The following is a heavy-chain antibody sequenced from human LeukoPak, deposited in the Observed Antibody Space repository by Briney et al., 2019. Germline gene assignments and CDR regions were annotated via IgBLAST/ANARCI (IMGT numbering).Heavy chain of an antibody. J-gene: IGHJ2*01. CDR1: EFSLSTYT. CDR2: ISSSSSFK. D-gene: IGHD4-17*01. Sequence: PGGPLRLSCGASEFSLSTYTMNWIRQAPGKRLEWVASISSSSSFKQYGDSAKGRFTISRDNAENSFYLQMNNLRVEDTAVYYCARDLGSGDYLRKYFDLWGRGTLVTVSS. V-gene: IGHV3-21*06. CDR3: ARDLGSGDYLRKYFDL.